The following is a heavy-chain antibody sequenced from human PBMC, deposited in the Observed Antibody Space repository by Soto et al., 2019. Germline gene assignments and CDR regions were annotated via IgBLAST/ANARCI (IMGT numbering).Heavy chain of an antibody. CDR2: IWYDGSNK. CDR3: ARDQQACIAARPCLASEPEFDY. CDR1: GFTFSSYG. J-gene: IGHJ4*02. Sequence: GGSLRLSCAASGFTFSSYGMHWVRQAPGKGLEWVAVIWYDGSNKYYADSVKGRFTISRDNSKNTLYLQMNSLRAEDTAVYYCARDQQACIAARPCLASEPEFDYWGQGTLVTVSS. D-gene: IGHD6-6*01. V-gene: IGHV3-33*01.